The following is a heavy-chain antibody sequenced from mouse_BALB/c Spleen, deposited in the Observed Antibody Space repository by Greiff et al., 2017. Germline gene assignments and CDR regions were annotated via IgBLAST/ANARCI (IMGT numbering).Heavy chain of an antibody. CDR3: AREMTYDGSSYGYAMDY. CDR1: GFTFSSFG. CDR2: ISSGSSTI. Sequence: EVHLVESGGGLVQPGGSRKLSCAASGFTFSSFGMHWVRQAPEKGLEWVAYISSGSSTIYYADTVKGRFTISRDNPKNTLFLQMTSLRSEDTAMYYCAREMTYDGSSYGYAMDYWGQGTSVTVSS. J-gene: IGHJ4*01. D-gene: IGHD1-1*01. V-gene: IGHV5-17*02.